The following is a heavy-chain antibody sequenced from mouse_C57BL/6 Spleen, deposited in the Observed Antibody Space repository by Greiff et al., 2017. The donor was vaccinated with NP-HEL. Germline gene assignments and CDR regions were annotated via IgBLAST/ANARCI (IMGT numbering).Heavy chain of an antibody. J-gene: IGHJ4*01. Sequence: VQLQQSGPELVKPGASVKISCKASGYSFTDYNMNWVKQSNGKSLEWIGVINPNYGTTSYNQKFKGKATLTVDQSSSTAYMQLNSLTSEDSAVYYCASNYYGSSYYAMDYWGQGTSVTVSS. CDR2: INPNYGTT. CDR1: GYSFTDYN. V-gene: IGHV1-39*01. CDR3: ASNYYGSSYYAMDY. D-gene: IGHD1-1*01.